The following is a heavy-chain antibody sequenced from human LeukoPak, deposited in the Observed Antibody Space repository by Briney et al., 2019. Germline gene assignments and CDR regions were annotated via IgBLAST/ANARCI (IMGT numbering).Heavy chain of an antibody. J-gene: IGHJ5*02. CDR1: GYSISSGYY. D-gene: IGHD3-10*01. Sequence: PSETLSLTCAVSGYSISSGYYWGWIRQPPGKGLEWIGSIYHSGSTYYNPSLKSRVTISVDTSKNQFSLKLSSVTAADTAVYYCARHIALLWFGESQNWFDPWGQGTLVTVSS. CDR2: IYHSGST. V-gene: IGHV4-38-2*01. CDR3: ARHIALLWFGESQNWFDP.